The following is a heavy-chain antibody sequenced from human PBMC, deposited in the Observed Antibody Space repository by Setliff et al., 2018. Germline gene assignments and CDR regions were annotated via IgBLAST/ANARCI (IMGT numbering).Heavy chain of an antibody. Sequence: SETLSLTCIVAGDSISNTGYYWGWIRQPPGKGLAWIGRIYNSGTTNYNPSLKRRVTISADTSKNQFSLKLDSVTATDTAVYYCARPLEESFGGVRGSDAFDVWGQGTMVTVSS. V-gene: IGHV4-39*01. D-gene: IGHD3-16*01. CDR2: IYNSGTT. J-gene: IGHJ3*01. CDR1: GDSISNTGYY. CDR3: ARPLEESFGGVRGSDAFDV.